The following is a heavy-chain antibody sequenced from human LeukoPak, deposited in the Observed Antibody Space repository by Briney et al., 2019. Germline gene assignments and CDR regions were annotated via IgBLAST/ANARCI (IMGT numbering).Heavy chain of an antibody. Sequence: GASVKVSCKASGYTFTVYGISWVRQAPGQGLQWMGWISTYNGNTNYAQKLQGRVTMTSDTSTGTAYMELRSLRPDDTAVYYCARTLYGDYGDYWGQGTLVTVSS. CDR3: ARTLYGDYGDY. CDR2: ISTYNGNT. CDR1: GYTFTVYG. V-gene: IGHV1-18*01. J-gene: IGHJ4*02. D-gene: IGHD4-17*01.